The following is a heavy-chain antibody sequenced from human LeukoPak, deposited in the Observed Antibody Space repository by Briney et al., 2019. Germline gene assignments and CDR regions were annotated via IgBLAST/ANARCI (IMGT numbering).Heavy chain of an antibody. CDR1: GGSISSYY. V-gene: IGHV4-4*09. D-gene: IGHD6-19*01. CDR2: IYTSGST. CDR3: ARLASWQWLVLGWFDH. J-gene: IGHJ5*02. Sequence: SETLSLTCTVSGGSISSYYWSWIRQPPGKGLEWIGYIYTSGSTNYNPSLKSRVTISVDTSKNQFSLKLSSVTAADTAVYYCARLASWQWLVLGWFDHWGQGTLVTVSS.